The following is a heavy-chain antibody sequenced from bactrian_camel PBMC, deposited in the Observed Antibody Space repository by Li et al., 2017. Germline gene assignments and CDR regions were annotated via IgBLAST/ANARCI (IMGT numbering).Heavy chain of an antibody. CDR3: AADRRCYACVLTHNAAYTW. D-gene: IGHD1*01. Sequence: QVQLVESGGGSVQAGGSLTLSCAAGRYTYKRNCMGWFRQRPGKDREGLAVLWIGGATTTYADSVKGRFIITRDKGKDLVYLQMNGLQPEDTGMYYCAADRRCYACVLTHNAAYTWWGQGTQVTV. J-gene: IGHJ4*01. CDR2: LWIGGATT. V-gene: IGHV3S1*01. CDR1: RYTYKRNC.